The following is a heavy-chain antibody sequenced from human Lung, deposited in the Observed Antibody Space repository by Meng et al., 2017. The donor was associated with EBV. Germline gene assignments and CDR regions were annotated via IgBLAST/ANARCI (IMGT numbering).Heavy chain of an antibody. J-gene: IGHJ5*02. D-gene: IGHD6-19*01. CDR1: GSALTSHH. V-gene: IGHV1-46*01. CDR3: ARLYTTDWYILEGWFDP. CDR2: INPSGGST. Sequence: QVQLVQSGAEVKKPGASVKVSCKASGSALTSHHVNWVRQAPGQGLEWMGIINPSGGSTNYAQKFQGRVTMTRDTSTSTVYMELNSLTAEDTAVYYCARLYTTDWYILEGWFDPWGQGTLVTVSS.